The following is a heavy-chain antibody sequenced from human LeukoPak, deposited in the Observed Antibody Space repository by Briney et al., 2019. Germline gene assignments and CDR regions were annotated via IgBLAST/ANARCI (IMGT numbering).Heavy chain of an antibody. D-gene: IGHD1-26*01. CDR1: GFTFSSYA. CDR3: AKGARWEPIYSDAFDI. Sequence: GGSLRLSCAASGFTFSSYAMSWVRQAPGKGLEWVSAISGSGGSTYYADSVKGRFTISRDNSKNTLYLQMNSLRAEDTAVYYCAKGARWEPIYSDAFDIWGQGTMVTVSS. CDR2: ISGSGGST. J-gene: IGHJ3*02. V-gene: IGHV3-23*01.